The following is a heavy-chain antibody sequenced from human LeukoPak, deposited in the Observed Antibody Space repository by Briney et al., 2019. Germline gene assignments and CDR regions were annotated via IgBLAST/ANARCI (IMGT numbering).Heavy chain of an antibody. CDR3: ARESEESFDH. CDR2: IGGSGSSI. CDR1: GFTFSPYA. Sequence: GSLRLSCAASGFTFSPYAMNWVRQAPGKGLEWVSSIGGSGSSIYYADSVKGRFTISRDNAKNSLYLQMNSLRAEDAAVYYCARESEESFDHWGEGTVVTVSS. J-gene: IGHJ4*02. V-gene: IGHV3-21*01.